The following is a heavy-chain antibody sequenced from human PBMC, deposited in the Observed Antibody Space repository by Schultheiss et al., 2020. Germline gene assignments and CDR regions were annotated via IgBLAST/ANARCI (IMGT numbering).Heavy chain of an antibody. CDR3: ARGSTRSGMDV. J-gene: IGHJ6*02. CDR1: GASISTYY. CDR2: IYYSGST. V-gene: IGHV4-59*01. Sequence: SQTLSLTCTVSGASISTYYWSWIRQPPGKGLEWIGYIYYSGSTNYNPSLKSRVTISVDTSKNQFSLTLSSVTAADTAVYYCARGSTRSGMDVWGQGTTVTVSS. D-gene: IGHD5-24*01.